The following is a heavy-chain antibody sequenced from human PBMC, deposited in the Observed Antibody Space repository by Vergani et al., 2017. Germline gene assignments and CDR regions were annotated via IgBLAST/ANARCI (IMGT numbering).Heavy chain of an antibody. Sequence: QVQLVQSGAEVKKPGASVKVSCKASGYTFTGYYMHWVRQAPGQGLEWMGWINPNSGGTNYAQKFQGRVTMTTDTSTSTAYMELRSLRSDDTAVYYCARDLGNNWNDWFDPWGQGTLVTVSS. CDR2: INPNSGGT. CDR1: GYTFTGYY. CDR3: ARDLGNNWNDWFDP. J-gene: IGHJ5*02. V-gene: IGHV1-2*02. D-gene: IGHD1-20*01.